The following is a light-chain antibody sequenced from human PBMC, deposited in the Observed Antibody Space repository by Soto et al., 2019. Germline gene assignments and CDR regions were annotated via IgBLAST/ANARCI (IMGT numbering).Light chain of an antibody. CDR3: QQYKTYSGVT. J-gene: IGKJ4*01. CDR1: QSISTW. Sequence: DIQMTQSPSTLSASVGDRVTITCRASQSISTWLAWYQQKPGNAPKLLIYKASTLQGGVPSRFSGSGSGTEFTLAISRLQADDFATYYWQQYKTYSGVTFGGGTKVEVK. V-gene: IGKV1-5*03. CDR2: KAS.